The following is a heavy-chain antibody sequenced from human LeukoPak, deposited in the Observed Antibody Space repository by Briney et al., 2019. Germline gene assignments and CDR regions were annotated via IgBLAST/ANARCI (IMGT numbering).Heavy chain of an antibody. CDR3: ARGLNTAMVTPFDY. D-gene: IGHD5-18*01. J-gene: IGHJ4*02. Sequence: GGSLRLSCAASGFTFSSYWMSWVRQAPGKGLEWVANIKQDGSEKYYVDSEKGRFTISRDNAKNSLYLQMNSLRAEDTAVYYCARGLNTAMVTPFDYWGQGTLVTVSS. CDR2: IKQDGSEK. V-gene: IGHV3-7*01. CDR1: GFTFSSYW.